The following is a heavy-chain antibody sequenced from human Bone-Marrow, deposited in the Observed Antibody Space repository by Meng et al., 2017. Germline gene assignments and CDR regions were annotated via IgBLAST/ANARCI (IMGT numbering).Heavy chain of an antibody. Sequence: GESLKISCAASGGTFSSYWMSWVRQAPGKGLEWVANIKQDGSEKYYVDSVKGRFTISRDNAENSLYLHMNSLRAEDTAVYYCARAFRDGYNSNWYFDLWGRGTLVTVSS. V-gene: IGHV3-7*04. CDR3: ARAFRDGYNSNWYFDL. J-gene: IGHJ2*01. D-gene: IGHD5-24*01. CDR2: IKQDGSEK. CDR1: GGTFSSYW.